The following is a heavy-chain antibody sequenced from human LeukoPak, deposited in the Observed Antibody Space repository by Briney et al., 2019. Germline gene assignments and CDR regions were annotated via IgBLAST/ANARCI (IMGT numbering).Heavy chain of an antibody. J-gene: IGHJ6*03. Sequence: ASMKVSCKVSGYNFNELSMHWVRQAPGKGLEWMGGFDPEDGETIYAQKFQGRVTMTEDTSTDTAYMELSSLRSEDTAVYYCAINAYCSSNSCWGNYYYYYMDVWGKGTTVTVSS. CDR2: FDPEDGET. CDR3: AINAYCSSNSCWGNYYYYYMDV. CDR1: GYNFNELS. V-gene: IGHV1-24*01. D-gene: IGHD2-2*01.